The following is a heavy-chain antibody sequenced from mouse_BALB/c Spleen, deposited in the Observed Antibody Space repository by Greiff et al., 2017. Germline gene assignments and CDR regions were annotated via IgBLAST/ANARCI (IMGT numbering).Heavy chain of an antibody. CDR2: ISTYYGDA. D-gene: IGHD2-1*01. J-gene: IGHJ1*01. CDR1: GYTFTDYA. Sequence: QVQLKESGAELVRPGVSVKISCKGSGYTFTDYAMHWVKQSHAKSLEWIGVISTYYGDASYNQKFKGKATMTVDKSSSTAYMELARLTSEDSAIYYCARWDGNYGYFDVWGAGTTVTVSS. CDR3: ARWDGNYGYFDV. V-gene: IGHV1S137*01.